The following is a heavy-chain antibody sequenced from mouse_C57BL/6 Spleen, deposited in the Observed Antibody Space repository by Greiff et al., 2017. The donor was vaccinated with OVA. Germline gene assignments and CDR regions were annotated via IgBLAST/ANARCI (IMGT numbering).Heavy chain of an antibody. CDR3: ARYPVVAYWYFDV. D-gene: IGHD1-1*01. J-gene: IGHJ1*03. CDR2: IYPGSGNT. CDR1: GYTFTDYY. V-gene: IGHV1-76*01. Sequence: QVQLKQSGAELVRPGASVKLSCKASGYTFTDYYINWVKQRPGQGLEWIARIYPGSGNTYYNEKFKGKATLTAEKSSSTAYMQLSSLTSEDSAVYFCARYPVVAYWYFDVWGTGTTVTGSS.